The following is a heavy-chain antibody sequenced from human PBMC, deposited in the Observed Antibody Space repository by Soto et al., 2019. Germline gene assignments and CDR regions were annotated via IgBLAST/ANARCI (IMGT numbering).Heavy chain of an antibody. CDR1: RFTFSSYW. CDR2: IKKDGSEK. D-gene: IGHD6-19*01. J-gene: IGHJ4*02. Sequence: GGSLRLSCEASRFTFSSYWMNWVRQAPGKGLEWVAIIKKDGSEKKYVDSVKGRFAISRDNAKNTLYLQMNGPRAEDTAVYYCAGGSGWLIDYWGRGTLVTVSS. CDR3: AGGSGWLIDY. V-gene: IGHV3-7*03.